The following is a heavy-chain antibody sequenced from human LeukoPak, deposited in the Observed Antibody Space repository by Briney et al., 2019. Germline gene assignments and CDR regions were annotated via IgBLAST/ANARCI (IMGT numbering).Heavy chain of an antibody. D-gene: IGHD3-9*01. CDR2: IIPILGIA. CDR3: ARDGYDILTGYYVY. Sequence: ASVKVSCKASGGTFSSYAISWVRQAPGQGLEWMGRIIPILGIANYAQKFQGRVTITADKSTSTAYMELRSLRSDDTAVYYCARDGYDILTGYYVYWGQGTLVTVSS. V-gene: IGHV1-69*04. J-gene: IGHJ4*02. CDR1: GGTFSSYA.